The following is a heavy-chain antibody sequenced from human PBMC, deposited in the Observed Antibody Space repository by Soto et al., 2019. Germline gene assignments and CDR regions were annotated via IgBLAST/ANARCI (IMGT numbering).Heavy chain of an antibody. CDR2: IIPMLGIA. Sequence: QVQLVQSGAEVKKPGSSVKVSCKASGGTFSSDTISWVRQAPGQGLEWMGRIIPMLGIADYAQKFQGRVTITADKSTSTPYMELSSLRSEDTAVYYCAKSPENYYYYYMDVWGKGTTVTVSS. CDR1: GGTFSSDT. CDR3: AKSPENYYYYYMDV. J-gene: IGHJ6*03. V-gene: IGHV1-69*02.